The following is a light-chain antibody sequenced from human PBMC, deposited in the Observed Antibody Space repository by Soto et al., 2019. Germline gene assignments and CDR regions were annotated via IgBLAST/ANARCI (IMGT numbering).Light chain of an antibody. J-gene: IGLJ2*01. CDR3: QSYGSSTVV. V-gene: IGLV6-57*04. CDR2: EGN. Sequence: NFMLTQPHSVSESPGKTVTISCTRSSGSIASNYVQWYQQRPGSVPTTVIYEGNQRPSGVPDRFSGSTDGSSNSASLTISGLQTEDEADYYCQSYGSSTVVFGGGTKVTVL. CDR1: SGSIASNY.